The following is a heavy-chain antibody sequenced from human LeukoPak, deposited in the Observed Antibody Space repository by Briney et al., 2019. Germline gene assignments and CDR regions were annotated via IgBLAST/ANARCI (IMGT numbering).Heavy chain of an antibody. J-gene: IGHJ6*03. CDR1: DDSITMYF. CDR3: ARGGPPGYYYDYYMDV. CDR2: IYYSGST. Sequence: PSETLSLTCTVSDDSITMYFWSWIRQPPGKGLEWIGYIYYSGSTNYNPSLKSRVTISLDTSKNQFSLKLSSVTAADTAVYFCARGGPPGYYYDYYMDVWGKGTTVTISS. V-gene: IGHV4-59*01.